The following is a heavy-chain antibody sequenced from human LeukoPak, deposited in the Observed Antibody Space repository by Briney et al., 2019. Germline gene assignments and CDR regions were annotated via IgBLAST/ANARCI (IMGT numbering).Heavy chain of an antibody. Sequence: SETLSLTCTVYDESLSAHYWGWIRQSPGKGLEWIGSIYYSRNTYYNPSLKSRVTISVDTSKNQFSLKLSSVTATDTAVYYCARLPRLVVIAIKGYYFDYWGQGTLVTVSS. D-gene: IGHD2-21*01. CDR3: ARLPRLVVIAIKGYYFDY. V-gene: IGHV4-39*01. CDR2: IYYSRNT. CDR1: DESLSAHY. J-gene: IGHJ4*02.